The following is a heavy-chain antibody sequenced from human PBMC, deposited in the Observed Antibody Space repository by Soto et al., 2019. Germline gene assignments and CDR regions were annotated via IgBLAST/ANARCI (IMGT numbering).Heavy chain of an antibody. CDR3: ASAGVWCTNGVCYWEGDGSYYYYGMDV. CDR1: GGSISSSNW. D-gene: IGHD2-8*01. Sequence: SETLSLTCAVSGGSISSSNWWSWVRQPPGKGLEWIGEIYHSGSTNYNPSLKSRVTISVDKSKNQFSLKLSSVTAADTAVYYCASAGVWCTNGVCYWEGDGSYYYYGMDVWGQGTTVTVSS. J-gene: IGHJ6*02. CDR2: IYHSGST. V-gene: IGHV4-4*02.